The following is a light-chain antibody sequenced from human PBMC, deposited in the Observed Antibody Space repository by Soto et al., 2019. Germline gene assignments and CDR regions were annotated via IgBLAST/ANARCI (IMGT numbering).Light chain of an antibody. Sequence: QSVLTQPASVSGSPGQSITFSCTGTSSDVGGYNYVCWYQQQHPGKPPKLIIYDVSNRPSGVSSRCSGAKSGNTTTLTISGLQAEDEADDYCTSYTRDRTIVFGGGTTVTVL. J-gene: IGLJ2*01. CDR1: SSDVGGYNY. V-gene: IGLV2-14*03. CDR2: DVS. CDR3: TSYTRDRTIV.